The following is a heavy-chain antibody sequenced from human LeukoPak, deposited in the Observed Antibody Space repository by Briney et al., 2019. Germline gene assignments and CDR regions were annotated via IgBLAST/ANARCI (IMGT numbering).Heavy chain of an antibody. J-gene: IGHJ6*02. CDR2: IYYSGTT. D-gene: IGHD4/OR15-4a*01. CDR1: GGSISHYY. Sequence: PSETLSLTCTVSGGSISHYYWSWIRQPPGKGLEWIGYIYYSGTTNYNPSLKSRVTISVDTSKNQFSLKLNSVTAADTAVYYCAREDPRTKVPEGMDVWGQGATVTVSS. V-gene: IGHV4-59*01. CDR3: AREDPRTKVPEGMDV.